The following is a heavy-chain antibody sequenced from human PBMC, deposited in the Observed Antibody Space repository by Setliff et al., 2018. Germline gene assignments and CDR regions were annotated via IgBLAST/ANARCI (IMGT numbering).Heavy chain of an antibody. CDR2: INHRGST. CDR1: GGTFSDYY. Sequence: SETLSLTCAAYGGTFSDYYWTWIRQPPGKGLEWVGEINHRGSTNYNPSLKSRVTISVDTSKDQFSLKLISMTAADTAVYYCARGRNVAARLLDPWGQGTLVTSPQ. D-gene: IGHD6-6*01. CDR3: ARGRNVAARLLDP. J-gene: IGHJ5*02. V-gene: IGHV4-34*01.